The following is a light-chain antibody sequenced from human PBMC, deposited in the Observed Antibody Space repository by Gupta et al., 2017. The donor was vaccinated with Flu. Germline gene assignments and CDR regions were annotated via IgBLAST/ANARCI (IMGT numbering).Light chain of an antibody. Sequence: GTLYLSPGERATPSCRASQNIRDKYLAWFQQKPGQAPRLLIYGASTRATGFPDRFSGSGSGTEFTLTISRREPEDFAVYCCQHKSNLFYTFGQGTKVAIK. CDR1: QNIRDKY. CDR2: GAS. V-gene: IGKV3-20*01. J-gene: IGKJ2*01. CDR3: QHKSNLFYT.